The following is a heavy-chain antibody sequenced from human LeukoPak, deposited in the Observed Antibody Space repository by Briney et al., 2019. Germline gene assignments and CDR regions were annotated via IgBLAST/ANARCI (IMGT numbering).Heavy chain of an antibody. D-gene: IGHD6-19*01. J-gene: IGHJ4*02. CDR2: IYYSGST. V-gene: IGHV4-39*01. CDR3: ARQRVAVHFDY. Sequence: SETLSLTCTVSGGSISSSSYYWGWIRQPPGKGLEWIGSIYYSGSTYHNPSLKSRVTISVDTSKNQFSLRLSSVTAADTAVYYCARQRVAVHFDYWGQGTLVTVSS. CDR1: GGSISSSSYY.